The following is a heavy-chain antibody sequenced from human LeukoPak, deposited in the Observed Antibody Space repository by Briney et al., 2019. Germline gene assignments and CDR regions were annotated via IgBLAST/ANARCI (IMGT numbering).Heavy chain of an antibody. J-gene: IGHJ5*02. D-gene: IGHD3-22*01. V-gene: IGHV1-2*02. CDR1: GYSFTGHY. CDR2: INPKSGGT. Sequence: ASVKVSCKASGYSFTGHYMHWVRQAPGQGLEWMGWINPKSGGTNYAQKFQGRVTMTRDTSISTAYVELSRLRSDDTAVYYCARDLPTYNYDSSGFLDWVDPWGQGTLVTVSS. CDR3: ARDLPTYNYDSSGFLDWVDP.